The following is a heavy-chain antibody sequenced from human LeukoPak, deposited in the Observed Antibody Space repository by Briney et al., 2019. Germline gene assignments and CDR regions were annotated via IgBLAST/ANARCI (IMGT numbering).Heavy chain of an antibody. Sequence: GGSLRLSCAASEFSVGSNYMTWVRQAPGKGLEWVSLIYSGGSAYYADSVKGRFTISRDNSKNTLDLQMNSLRAEDTAVYYCAREPPLQGGIGDYWGQGTLVTVSS. J-gene: IGHJ4*02. V-gene: IGHV3-66*01. CDR2: IYSGGSA. CDR3: AREPPLQGGIGDY. D-gene: IGHD6-13*01. CDR1: EFSVGSNY.